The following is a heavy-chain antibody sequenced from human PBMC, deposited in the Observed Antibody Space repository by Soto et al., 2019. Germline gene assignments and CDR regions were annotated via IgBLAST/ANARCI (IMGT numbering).Heavy chain of an antibody. J-gene: IGHJ6*03. V-gene: IGHV4-34*01. CDR3: ARRYCSGGSCYWGYYYYYMDV. CDR1: GGSFSGYY. D-gene: IGHD2-15*01. Sequence: PSETLSLTCAVYGGSFSGYYWSWIRQPPGKGLEWIGEINHSGSTNYNPSLKSRVTISVDTSKNQFSLKLSPVTAADTAVYYCARRYCSGGSCYWGYYYYYMDVWGKGTTVTVSS. CDR2: INHSGST.